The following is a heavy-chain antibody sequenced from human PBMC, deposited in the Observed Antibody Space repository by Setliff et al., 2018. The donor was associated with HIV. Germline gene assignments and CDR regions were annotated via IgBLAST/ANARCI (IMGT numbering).Heavy chain of an antibody. V-gene: IGHV3-33*06. CDR1: GFTFSSHG. CDR2: IWYDGSNT. J-gene: IGHJ4*02. D-gene: IGHD3-22*01. CDR3: AKEVPYSNGFMYFDY. Sequence: PGESLKISCAASGFTFSSHGMHWVRRAPGKGLECVANIWYDGSNTYYADSVKGRFTISRDNSENTLYLQMNSLRPEDTAIYYCAKEVPYSNGFMYFDYWGQGTLVTVSS.